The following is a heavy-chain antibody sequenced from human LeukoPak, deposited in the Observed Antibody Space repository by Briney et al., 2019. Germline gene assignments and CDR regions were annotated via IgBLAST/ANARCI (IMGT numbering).Heavy chain of an antibody. CDR1: GGSISSYY. D-gene: IGHD2-2*03. J-gene: IGHJ4*02. Sequence: PSETLSLNCTVSGGSISSYYWSWIPPPAGKGLEWIGRVYTTGSTNYIPSLKSRVTMSVDTSKNQFSLKLSSVTAADTAVYYCARGWIVGLDYWGQGTLVTVSS. CDR3: ARGWIVGLDY. V-gene: IGHV4-4*07. CDR2: VYTTGST.